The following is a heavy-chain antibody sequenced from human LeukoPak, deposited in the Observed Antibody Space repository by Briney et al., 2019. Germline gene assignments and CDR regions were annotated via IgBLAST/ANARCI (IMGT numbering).Heavy chain of an antibody. CDR1: GFTFSSYG. CDR3: AKDKLWFGELFEGFDY. Sequence: GGSLRLSCAASGFTFSSYGMSWVRQAPGKGLEWVSAISGSGGSTYYADSVKGRFTISRDNSKNTLYLQMNSLRAEDTAVYYCAKDKLWFGELFEGFDYWGQGTLVTVSS. J-gene: IGHJ4*02. D-gene: IGHD3-10*01. V-gene: IGHV3-23*01. CDR2: ISGSGGST.